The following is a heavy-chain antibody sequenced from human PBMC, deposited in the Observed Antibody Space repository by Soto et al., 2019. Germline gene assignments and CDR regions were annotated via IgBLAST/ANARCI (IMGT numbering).Heavy chain of an antibody. V-gene: IGHV2-5*02. D-gene: IGHD3-9*01. Sequence: QITLKESGPPLVKPTQTLTLTCTFSGFSLSTSGVGVGWIRQPPGKALEWLALIYWDDDKRYSPSLKSRLTNTKDTSKNQVILPMNNMDPVDTDTYSCALRLDYDVLTGYSPYGEFYGIDVWGQGTPVTDSS. CDR1: GFSLSTSGVG. CDR3: ALRLDYDVLTGYSPYGEFYGIDV. CDR2: IYWDDDK. J-gene: IGHJ6*02.